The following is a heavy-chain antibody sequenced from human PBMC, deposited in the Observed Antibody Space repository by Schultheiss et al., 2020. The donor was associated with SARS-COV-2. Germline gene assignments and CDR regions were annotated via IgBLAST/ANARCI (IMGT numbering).Heavy chain of an antibody. V-gene: IGHV3-48*04. CDR2: ISSSGSTI. D-gene: IGHD2-21*02. CDR1: GFTFSSYS. CDR3: ARVALAYCGGDCYSD. J-gene: IGHJ4*02. Sequence: GGSLRLSCAASGFTFSSYSMNWVRQAPGKGLEWVSYISSSGSTIYYADSVKGRFTISRDNAKNSLYLQMNSLRAEDTAVYYCARVALAYCGGDCYSDWGQGTLVTVSS.